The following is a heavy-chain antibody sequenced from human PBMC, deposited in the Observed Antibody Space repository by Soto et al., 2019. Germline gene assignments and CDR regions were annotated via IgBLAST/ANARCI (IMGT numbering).Heavy chain of an antibody. CDR2: IDPSDSYT. V-gene: IGHV5-10-1*01. D-gene: IGHD6-6*01. CDR3: ARKQLVHTHYDMDV. J-gene: IGHJ6*04. Sequence: GESLKISCKTSGYSFTTYWINWVRQMLGKGLEWMGRIDPSDSYTNYSPSFRGHVSISVDKSINTAYLQWRSLKASDTAMYFCARKQLVHTHYDMDVCGKLNTVPASP. CDR1: GYSFTTYW.